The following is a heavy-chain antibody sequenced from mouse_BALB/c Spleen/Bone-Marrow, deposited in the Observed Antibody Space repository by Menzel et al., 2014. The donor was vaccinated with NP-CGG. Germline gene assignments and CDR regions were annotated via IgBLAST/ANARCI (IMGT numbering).Heavy chain of an antibody. D-gene: IGHD1-1*01. J-gene: IGHJ4*01. Sequence: VQLVESGAELAKPGASVKMSCKASGYTFTSYWMHWVKQRPGQGLEWIGYINPSTGYTEYNQKFKDKATLTADKSSSTAYMQLSSLTSGDSAVYYCARPPYYYGSSYDAMDYWGQGTSVTVSS. CDR3: ARPPYYYGSSYDAMDY. CDR2: INPSTGYT. V-gene: IGHV1-7*01. CDR1: GYTFTSYW.